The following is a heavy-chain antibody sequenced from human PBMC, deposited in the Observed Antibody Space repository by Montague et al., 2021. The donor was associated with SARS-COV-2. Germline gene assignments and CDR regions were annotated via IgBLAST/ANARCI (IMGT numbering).Heavy chain of an antibody. CDR3: ARDFGYTTGYAFDV. J-gene: IGHJ3*01. V-gene: IGHV3-21*01. Sequence: SLRLSCAASGFTFSSYRMNWVRRAPGKGLEWVSSINTNSNYIYYANSVKGRFTISRDNAKNSLYLQMNSLRVEDTALYYCARDFGYTTGYAFDVWGQGTMVGASS. CDR2: INTNSNYI. D-gene: IGHD5-24*01. CDR1: GFTFSSYR.